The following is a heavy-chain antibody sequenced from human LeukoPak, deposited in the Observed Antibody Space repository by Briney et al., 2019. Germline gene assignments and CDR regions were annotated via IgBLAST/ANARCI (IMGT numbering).Heavy chain of an antibody. Sequence: GGSLRLSCAASGFTFSSYAMSWVRQAPGKGLEWVSAISGSGGSTYYAGSVKGRFTISRDNSKNTLYLQMNSLRAEDTAVYYCAKDPSRLVTFIDYWGQGTLVTVSS. V-gene: IGHV3-23*01. D-gene: IGHD3-9*01. CDR3: AKDPSRLVTFIDY. CDR1: GFTFSSYA. CDR2: ISGSGGST. J-gene: IGHJ4*02.